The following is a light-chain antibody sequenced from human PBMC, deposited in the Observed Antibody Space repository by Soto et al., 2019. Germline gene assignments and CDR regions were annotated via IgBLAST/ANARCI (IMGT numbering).Light chain of an antibody. J-gene: IGKJ1*01. V-gene: IGKV1-12*01. CDR2: ATS. Sequence: IEVTQKTSSLSASVVYRLILTWRASQRISSWLAWYHQRPGKAPKLLIYATSTLETGVPSRFSGSGSGRDFTLTISSLQPEDLGTYFCQQANSVPWTFGQGTKVDI. CDR3: QQANSVPWT. CDR1: QRISSW.